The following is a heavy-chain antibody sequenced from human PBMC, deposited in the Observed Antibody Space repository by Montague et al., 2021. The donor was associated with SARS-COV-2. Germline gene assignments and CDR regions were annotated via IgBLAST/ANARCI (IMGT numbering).Heavy chain of an antibody. CDR3: ARRGLGYCSSTSCQNAFDI. Sequence: SETLSLTCTVSGGSFSTYYWSWIRQPPGKGLEWIGYIYYSGSTNYNPSXXSRVTISVDTSKNQFSLKLSSVTAADTAVYYCARRGLGYCSSTSCQNAFDIWAQGTMVTVSS. D-gene: IGHD2-2*01. J-gene: IGHJ3*02. CDR1: GGSFSTYY. CDR2: IYYSGST. V-gene: IGHV4-59*08.